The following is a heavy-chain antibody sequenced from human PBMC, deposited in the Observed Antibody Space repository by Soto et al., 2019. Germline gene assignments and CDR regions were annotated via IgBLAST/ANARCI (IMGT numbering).Heavy chain of an antibody. J-gene: IGHJ3*02. V-gene: IGHV3-74*01. Sequence: SGFTFSDHWMHWVRQVPGKGLVWVSRIKGDGSYTNYADSVKGRFTIIRDNAKNTLYLQMNSLRAEDTAVYYCARLGSTNTFDIWGLGTKVTVSS. CDR3: ARLGSTNTFDI. CDR1: GFTFSDHW. D-gene: IGHD2-2*01. CDR2: IKGDGSYT.